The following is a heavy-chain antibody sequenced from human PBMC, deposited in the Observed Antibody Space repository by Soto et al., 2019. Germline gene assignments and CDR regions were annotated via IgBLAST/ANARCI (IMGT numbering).Heavy chain of an antibody. J-gene: IGHJ3*02. CDR3: AIGLRGTFVRVVLPAPTDAFYI. Sequence: QVQLQESGPGLMKPSQTLSLTCTVSGDSISSGSYYWTWIRQHPGKGLEWIGYIYYSGNAYYNPPLKIRVTMSVDTSKSQFSLKLSSVTAADTGVYYCAIGLRGTFVRVVLPAPTDAFYIWGQGTRVTVSS. CDR1: GDSISSGSYY. V-gene: IGHV4-31*03. CDR2: IYYSGNA. D-gene: IGHD3-10*02.